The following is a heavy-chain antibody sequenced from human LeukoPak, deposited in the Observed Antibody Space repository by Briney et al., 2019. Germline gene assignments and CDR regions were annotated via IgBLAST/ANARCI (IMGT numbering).Heavy chain of an antibody. Sequence: GGSLRLSCVTSGFTFSSYGMNWVRQAPGKGLEWVSSISSSSTYIYYADSVKGRFTISRDNAKNSLYLQMNSLRAEDTAVYYCARGRYSSTMKVSGTPEGYYFDYWGQGTLVTVSS. J-gene: IGHJ4*02. D-gene: IGHD6-13*01. CDR1: GFTFSSYG. CDR3: ARGRYSSTMKVSGTPEGYYFDY. CDR2: ISSSSTYI. V-gene: IGHV3-21*01.